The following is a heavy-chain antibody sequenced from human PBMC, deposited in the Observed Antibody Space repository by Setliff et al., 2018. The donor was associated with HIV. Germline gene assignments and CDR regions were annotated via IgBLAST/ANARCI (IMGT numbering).Heavy chain of an antibody. V-gene: IGHV4-39*01. CDR3: TIPASSLAPN. J-gene: IGHJ4*02. CDR2: IRSSGDT. Sequence: PSETLSLTCTVSGASISSHNYYWGWIRQSPGKGLEWIASIRSSGDTYYNSSLQSRVIISVDTSNNQISLKLTSVTAADTAVYYCTIPASSLAPNWGRGTQVTVSS. CDR1: GASISSHNYY.